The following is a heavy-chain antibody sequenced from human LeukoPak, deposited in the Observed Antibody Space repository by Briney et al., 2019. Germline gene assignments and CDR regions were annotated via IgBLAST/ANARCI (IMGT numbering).Heavy chain of an antibody. J-gene: IGHJ6*03. D-gene: IGHD6-6*01. V-gene: IGHV4-59*01. CDR1: GGSISSYY. CDR3: ARAGVSSSPYYYYYMDV. Sequence: SETLSLTCTVSGGSISSYYWSWIRQPPGKGLEWIGYIYYSGSTNYNPSLKSRVTISVDTSKNQFSLKLSSVTAADTAVYYCARAGVSSSPYYYYYMDVWGKGTTVTVSS. CDR2: IYYSGST.